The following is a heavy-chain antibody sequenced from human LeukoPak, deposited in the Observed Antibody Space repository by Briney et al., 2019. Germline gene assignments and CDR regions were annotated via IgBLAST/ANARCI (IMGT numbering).Heavy chain of an antibody. V-gene: IGHV3-43*02. CDR1: GFTFDDYA. D-gene: IGHD6-13*01. CDR2: ITGDGIRT. J-gene: IGHJ4*02. Sequence: PGGSLRLSCAASGFTFDDYAMHWVRQAPGKGLEWVSLITGDGIRTYYADSVKGRFTISRDNAKNSLYLQMNSLRDEDTAVYYCARDQDSSSWFGSDYWGQGTLVTVSS. CDR3: ARDQDSSSWFGSDY.